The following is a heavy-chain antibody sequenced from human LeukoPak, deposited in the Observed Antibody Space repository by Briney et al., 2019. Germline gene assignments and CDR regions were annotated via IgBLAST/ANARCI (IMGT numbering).Heavy chain of an antibody. CDR3: ANVRGVGFSFGEPRVWDY. Sequence: GGSLRLSCAASGFTFSSYAMSWVRQAPGKGLEWVSAISGSGGSTYYADSVKGRFTISRDNSENTLYLQMNSLRAEDTAVYYCANVRGVGFSFGEPRVWDYWGQGTLVTVSS. V-gene: IGHV3-23*01. D-gene: IGHD3-10*01. J-gene: IGHJ4*02. CDR2: ISGSGGST. CDR1: GFTFSSYA.